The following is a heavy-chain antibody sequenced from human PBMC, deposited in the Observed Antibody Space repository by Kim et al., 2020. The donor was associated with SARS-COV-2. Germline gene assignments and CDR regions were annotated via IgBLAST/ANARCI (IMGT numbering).Heavy chain of an antibody. Sequence: SETLSLTCTVSGGSISSYYWSWIRQPPGKGLEWIGYIYYSGSTNYNPSLKSRVTISVDTSKNQFSLKLSSVTAADTAVYYCARDGIAAAGPHYYYDYYGMDVWGQGTTVTVSS. CDR2: IYYSGST. CDR1: GGSISSYY. CDR3: ARDGIAAAGPHYYYDYYGMDV. D-gene: IGHD6-13*01. J-gene: IGHJ6*02. V-gene: IGHV4-59*13.